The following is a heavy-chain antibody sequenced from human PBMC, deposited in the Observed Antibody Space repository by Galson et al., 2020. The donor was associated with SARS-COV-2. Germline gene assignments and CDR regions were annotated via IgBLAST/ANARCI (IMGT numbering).Heavy chain of an antibody. CDR1: GYTFTDYY. V-gene: IGHV1-2*02. D-gene: IGHD3-9*01. Sequence: ASVKVSCKASGYTFTDYYIHWVRQAPGQGLEWMGWINPKSGGTNYAQKFEGRVTMTRDTSITTAYMELSRLRADATAVYYCARLRYYDVLTGYIVDVWGQGTMVTVSS. J-gene: IGHJ6*02. CDR3: ARLRYYDVLTGYIVDV. CDR2: INPKSGGT.